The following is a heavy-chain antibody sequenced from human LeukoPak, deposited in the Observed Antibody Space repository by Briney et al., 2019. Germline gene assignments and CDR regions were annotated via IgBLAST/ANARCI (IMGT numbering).Heavy chain of an antibody. Sequence: PSETLSLTCTVSGGSISSSSYYWSWIRQPAGKGLEWIGRIYTSGSTNYNPSLKSRVTMSVDTSKNQFSLKLSSVTAADTAVYYCARWPRRSKTVVARPLGAFDIWGQGTMVTVSS. CDR2: IYTSGST. V-gene: IGHV4-61*02. D-gene: IGHD6-6*01. CDR3: ARWPRRSKTVVARPLGAFDI. CDR1: GGSISSSSYY. J-gene: IGHJ3*02.